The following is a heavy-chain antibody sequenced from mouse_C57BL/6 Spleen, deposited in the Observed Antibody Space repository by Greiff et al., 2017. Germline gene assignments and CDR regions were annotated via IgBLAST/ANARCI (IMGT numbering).Heavy chain of an antibody. V-gene: IGHV1-69*01. CDR3: ARSPADPWFAY. CDR1: GYTFTSYW. Sequence: QVQLQQPGAELVMPGASVKLSCKASGYTFTSYWMHWVKQRPGQGLEWIGEIDPSDSYTNYNQKFKGKSTLTVDKSSSTAYMQLSSLTSEDSAVYYCARSPADPWFAYWGQGTLVTVSA. J-gene: IGHJ3*01. CDR2: IDPSDSYT.